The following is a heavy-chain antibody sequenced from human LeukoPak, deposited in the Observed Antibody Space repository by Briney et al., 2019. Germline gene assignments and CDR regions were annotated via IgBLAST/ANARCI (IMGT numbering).Heavy chain of an antibody. CDR2: IYYSGST. V-gene: IGHV4-59*08. J-gene: IGHJ5*02. CDR1: GGSISSYY. CDR3: ARHAPIVVVPAARGWFDP. D-gene: IGHD2-2*01. Sequence: SETLSLTCTVSGGSISSYYWSWIRQPPGKGLEWIGYIYYSGSTNYNPSLKSRVTISVDTSKNQFSLKLSSVTAADTAVYYCARHAPIVVVPAARGWFDPWGQGTLVTVSS.